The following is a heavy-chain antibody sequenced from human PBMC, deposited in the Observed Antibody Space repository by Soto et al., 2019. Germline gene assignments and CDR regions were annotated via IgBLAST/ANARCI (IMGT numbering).Heavy chain of an antibody. CDR3: ARPYCRSGSCRDLFDL. CDR2: INPNSGDT. J-gene: IGHJ2*01. CDR1: AYIFTGPY. Sequence: GASENLSCKASAYIFTGPYMNCVRHAPRQGLEWMGWINPNSGDTSYSQKFQGRVTMTVDTSITTSYMKLIKLRSDDTAVYYCARPYCRSGSCRDLFDLCGSGTLVIVSS. V-gene: IGHV1-2*02. D-gene: IGHD2-15*01.